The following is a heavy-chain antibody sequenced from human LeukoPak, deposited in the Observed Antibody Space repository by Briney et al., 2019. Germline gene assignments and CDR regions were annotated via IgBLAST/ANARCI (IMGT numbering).Heavy chain of an antibody. J-gene: IGHJ4*02. Sequence: GGSLRLSCAASGFTFRSYGMHWVRQAPGKGLEWVAFTRYDGNNKYYADSVKGRFTISRDNSKNTLYLQMNSLRAEDTAVYYCAKASIPSLTITMIVVDYFDYWGQGTLVTVSS. CDR2: TRYDGNNK. V-gene: IGHV3-30*02. CDR3: AKASIPSLTITMIVVDYFDY. D-gene: IGHD3-22*01. CDR1: GFTFRSYG.